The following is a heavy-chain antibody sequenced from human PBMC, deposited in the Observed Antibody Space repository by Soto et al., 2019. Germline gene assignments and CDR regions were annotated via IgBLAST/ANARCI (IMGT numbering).Heavy chain of an antibody. CDR3: TTDWAIFGVVSLSPYYYYMDV. D-gene: IGHD3-3*01. CDR2: IKSKTDGGTT. V-gene: IGHV3-15*01. CDR1: GFTFSNAW. J-gene: IGHJ6*03. Sequence: GGSLRLSCAASGFTFSNAWMSWVRQAPGKGLEWVGRIKSKTDGGTTDYAAPVKGRFTISRDDSKNTLYLQMNSLKTEDTAVYYCTTDWAIFGVVSLSPYYYYMDVWGKGTTVTVSS.